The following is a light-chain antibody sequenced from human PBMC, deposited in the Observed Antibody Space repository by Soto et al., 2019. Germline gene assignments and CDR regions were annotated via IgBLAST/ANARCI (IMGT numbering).Light chain of an antibody. V-gene: IGLV2-14*01. CDR3: SSYTSRNTLV. CDR1: SDDIGGYNY. CDR2: EVG. Sequence: QSVLTQPASVSGSPGQSITISCTGASDDIGGYNYVCWYQQHPGKAPKLIIYEVGNRPSDFSDRFSGSKSGNAASLTIAGLQTEDEADYYCSSYTSRNTLVFGSGTKVTVL. J-gene: IGLJ1*01.